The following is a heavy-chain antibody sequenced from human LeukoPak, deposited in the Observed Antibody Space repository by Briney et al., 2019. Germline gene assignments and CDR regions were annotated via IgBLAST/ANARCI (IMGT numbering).Heavy chain of an antibody. J-gene: IGHJ3*02. CDR3: ARVQPSGDYAALDI. D-gene: IGHD4-17*01. V-gene: IGHV3-73*01. CDR2: IRSKPQSYAT. CDR1: GFTFSDSA. Sequence: PGGSLRLSCAASGFTFSDSAIHWVRQASGKGLEWVGRIRSKPQSYATAYDESLKGRFTISRDNAKNSLYLLLNSLRAEDTAVYYCARVQPSGDYAALDIWGQGTMVTVSS.